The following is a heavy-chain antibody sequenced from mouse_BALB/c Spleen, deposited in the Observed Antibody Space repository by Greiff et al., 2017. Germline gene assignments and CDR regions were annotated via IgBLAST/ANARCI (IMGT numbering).Heavy chain of an antibody. J-gene: IGHJ3*01. Sequence: QVQLQQSGAELARPGASVKMSCKASGYTFTSYTMHWVKQRPGKGLEWIGYINPSSGYTNYNQKFKDKATLTADKSSSTAYMQLSSLTSEDSAVYYCATYFPAWFAYWGQGTLVTVSA. CDR1: GYTFTSYT. V-gene: IGHV1-4*01. CDR2: INPSSGYT. D-gene: IGHD2-10*01. CDR3: ATYFPAWFAY.